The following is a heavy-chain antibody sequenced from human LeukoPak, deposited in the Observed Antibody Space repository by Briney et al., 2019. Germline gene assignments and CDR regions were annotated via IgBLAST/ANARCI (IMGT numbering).Heavy chain of an antibody. D-gene: IGHD6-6*01. CDR2: IYYSGNT. Sequence: SETLSLTCTVSGVSISSSNSYWGWIRQPPGKGLEWIGSIYYSGNTYYNASLKSQVSISIDTSKNQFSLRLTSVTAADTAVYYCARGMGAIAATGFFDYWGQGTLVTVSS. CDR3: ARGMGAIAATGFFDY. CDR1: GVSISSSNSY. J-gene: IGHJ4*02. V-gene: IGHV4-39*01.